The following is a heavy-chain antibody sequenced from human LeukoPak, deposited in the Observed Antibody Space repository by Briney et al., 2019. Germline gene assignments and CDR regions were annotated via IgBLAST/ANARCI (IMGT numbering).Heavy chain of an antibody. CDR2: ISSSSSYI. V-gene: IGHV3-21*01. CDR1: GFTFSSYS. J-gene: IGHJ4*02. CDR3: AREGIWVGGGGHPWDY. D-gene: IGHD3-10*01. Sequence: PGGSLRLSCAASGFTFSSYSMNWVRQAPGKGLEWVSSISSSSSYIYYADSVKGRFTISRDNTKNSLYLQMNSLRAEDTAVYYYAREGIWVGGGGHPWDYWGQGTLVTVSS.